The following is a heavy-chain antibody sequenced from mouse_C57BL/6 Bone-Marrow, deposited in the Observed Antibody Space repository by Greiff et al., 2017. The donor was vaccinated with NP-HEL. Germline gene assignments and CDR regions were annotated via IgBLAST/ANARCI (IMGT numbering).Heavy chain of an antibody. Sequence: QVQLQQPGTELVKPGASVKLSCKASGYTFTSYWMHWVKQRPGQGLEWIGNINPSNGGTNYNEKFQSKATLTVDKSSSTAYMQLSSLTSEDSAVYYGAKITTVVARLDYWGQGTTLTVAS. CDR3: AKITTVVARLDY. V-gene: IGHV1-53*01. CDR1: GYTFTSYW. D-gene: IGHD1-1*01. J-gene: IGHJ2*01. CDR2: INPSNGGT.